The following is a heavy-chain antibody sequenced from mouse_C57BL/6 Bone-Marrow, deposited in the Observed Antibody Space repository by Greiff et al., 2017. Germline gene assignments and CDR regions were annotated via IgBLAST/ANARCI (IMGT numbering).Heavy chain of an antibody. V-gene: IGHV1-69*01. CDR3: ARLTTVVASYGMDY. D-gene: IGHD1-1*01. CDR1: GYTFTSYW. CDR2: IDPSDSYT. J-gene: IGHJ4*01. Sequence: VQLQQPGAELVMPGASVKLSCKASGYTFTSYWMHWVNQRPGQGLEWIGEIDPSDSYTNYNQKFKGKSTLTVDKSSSTAYMQLSSLTSEDSAVYYCARLTTVVASYGMDYWGQGTSVTVSS.